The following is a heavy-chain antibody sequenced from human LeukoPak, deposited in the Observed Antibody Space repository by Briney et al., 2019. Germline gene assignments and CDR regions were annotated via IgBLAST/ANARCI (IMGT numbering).Heavy chain of an antibody. D-gene: IGHD1-26*01. J-gene: IGHJ4*02. CDR2: INDNGGQR. Sequence: PGGSLRLSCAASGFAFKNYAMTWVRQAPGKGLEWVSNINDNGGQRHYADSVKGRSTISRDNSKNTVFLQMDSLRAEDTAVYYCAKTQWKVGATDYFDYWGQGILVTVSS. CDR1: GFAFKNYA. V-gene: IGHV3-23*01. CDR3: AKTQWKVGATDYFDY.